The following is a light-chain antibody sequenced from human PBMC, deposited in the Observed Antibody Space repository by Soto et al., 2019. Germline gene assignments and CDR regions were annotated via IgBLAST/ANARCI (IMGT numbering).Light chain of an antibody. V-gene: IGLV1-44*01. J-gene: IGLJ2*01. CDR3: ATWDDSLNGVV. CDR2: SNN. Sequence: QSVLTQPPSASGTPGQRVTISCSGSNSNVFSNVVNSYQHLPGTAPKLLIYSNNLRPSGVPARFSGSKSGTSASLAISGLQSEDEADYYCATWDDSLNGVVFGGGTKLTVL. CDR1: NSNVFSNV.